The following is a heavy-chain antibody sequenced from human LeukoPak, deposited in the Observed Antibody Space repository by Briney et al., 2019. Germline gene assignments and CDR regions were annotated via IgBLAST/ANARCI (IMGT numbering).Heavy chain of an antibody. V-gene: IGHV4-59*01. D-gene: IGHD3-10*01. Sequence: SETLSLTCTVSGGSIRSYYWSWIRKPPGKGLGWIGYIYYSGSTNYNPSLKSRVTISVDTSKNQFSLKLSSVTAADTAVYYCARDRPGSGSLRGSGRLFDPWGQGTLVTVSS. CDR1: GGSIRSYY. CDR3: ARDRPGSGSLRGSGRLFDP. CDR2: IYYSGST. J-gene: IGHJ5*02.